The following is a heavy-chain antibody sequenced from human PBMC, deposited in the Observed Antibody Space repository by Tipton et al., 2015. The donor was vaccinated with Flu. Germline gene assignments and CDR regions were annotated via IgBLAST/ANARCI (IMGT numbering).Heavy chain of an antibody. CDR1: GGSISSGSYY. V-gene: IGHV4-61*02. CDR3: AREGDSSGHDAFDI. CDR2: IYTSGST. D-gene: IGHD3-22*01. J-gene: IGHJ3*02. Sequence: TLSLTCTVSGGSISSGSYYWSWIRQPAGKGLEWIGRIYTSGSTNYNPSLKSRVTISVDTSKNQFSLKLSSVTAADTAVYYCAREGDSSGHDAFDIRGQGTMVTVSS.